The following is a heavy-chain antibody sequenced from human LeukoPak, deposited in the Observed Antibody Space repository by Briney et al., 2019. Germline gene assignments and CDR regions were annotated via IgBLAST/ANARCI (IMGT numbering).Heavy chain of an antibody. CDR1: GLTVSSNY. J-gene: IGHJ4*02. CDR3: ARGSYDFWSGAYYFDY. V-gene: IGHV3-66*01. CDR2: IYSGGST. Sequence: GGSLRLSCAASGLTVSSNYMSWVRQAPGKGLEWVSVIYSGGSTYYADSVKGRFTISRDDSKNTLYLQMNSLRAEDTAVYYCARGSYDFWSGAYYFDYWGQGTLVTVSS. D-gene: IGHD3-3*01.